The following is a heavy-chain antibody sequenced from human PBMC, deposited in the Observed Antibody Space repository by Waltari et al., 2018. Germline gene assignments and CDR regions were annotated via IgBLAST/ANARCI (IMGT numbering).Heavy chain of an antibody. CDR1: GVILSDNF. CDR2: IRKRVAGDTT. Sequence: EVQLVESGGGLVQPGGSLRLACAASGVILSDNFMDWVRQAPGEGLEWIGRIRKRVAGDTTEYAAAVKGRFTISRDESKNSMYLQMNSLKTEGSAVYYCSRDGGVGGSSAFD. D-gene: IGHD3-16*01. V-gene: IGHV3-72*01. CDR3: SRDGGVGGSSAFD. J-gene: IGHJ3*01.